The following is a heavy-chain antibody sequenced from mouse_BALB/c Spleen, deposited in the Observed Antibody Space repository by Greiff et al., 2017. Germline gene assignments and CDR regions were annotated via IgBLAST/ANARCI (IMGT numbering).Heavy chain of an antibody. CDR3: ASASYGEAMDY. Sequence: EVKLVESGAELVKPGASVKLSCTASGFNIKDTYMHWVKQRPEQGLEWIGRIDPANGNTKYDPKFQGKATITADTSSNTAYLQLSSLTSEDTAVYYCASASYGEAMDYWGQGTSVTVSS. V-gene: IGHV14-3*02. CDR2: IDPANGNT. D-gene: IGHD2-13*01. J-gene: IGHJ4*01. CDR1: GFNIKDTY.